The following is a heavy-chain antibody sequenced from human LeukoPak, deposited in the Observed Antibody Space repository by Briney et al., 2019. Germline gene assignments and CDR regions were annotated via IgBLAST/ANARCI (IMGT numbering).Heavy chain of an antibody. CDR2: ITGSGTNT. D-gene: IGHD3-9*01. Sequence: GASLRLSCVASGFTFSNYAMSWVRQAPGKGLEWVSAITGSGTNTYYADSVKGRFTISRDNSKNTVFLQMNSLRHEDTAIYYCVIWGDYDVLTGYYVPEYWGQGTLVTVSS. CDR3: VIWGDYDVLTGYYVPEY. CDR1: GFTFSNYA. J-gene: IGHJ4*02. V-gene: IGHV3-23*01.